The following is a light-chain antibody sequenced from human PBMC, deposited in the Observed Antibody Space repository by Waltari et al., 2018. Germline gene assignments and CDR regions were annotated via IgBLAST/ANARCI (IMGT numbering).Light chain of an antibody. CDR3: QTWDSSTVS. Sequence: SYELTQPPSVSVSPGQTASITCSGDKLGDKYSCWYQQKPGQSPVLVIYQDSKRPSGIPERFSGSNSGNTATLTISGTQPMDEADYYCQTWDSSTVSLGTGTKVTVL. CDR2: QDS. CDR1: KLGDKY. J-gene: IGLJ1*01. V-gene: IGLV3-1*01.